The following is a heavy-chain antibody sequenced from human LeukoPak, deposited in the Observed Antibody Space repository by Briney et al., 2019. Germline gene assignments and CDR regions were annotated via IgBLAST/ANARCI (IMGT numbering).Heavy chain of an antibody. J-gene: IGHJ1*01. CDR2: IYTSGST. V-gene: IGHV4-61*02. CDR3: ARHDRYSSSWYGYFQH. CDR1: GGSISSGSYY. Sequence: PSETLSLTCTVSGGSISSGSYYWSWIRQPAGKGLEWIGRIYTSGSTNYNPSLKSRVTISVDTSKNQFSLKLSSVTAADTAVYYCARHDRYSSSWYGYFQHWGQGTLVTVSS. D-gene: IGHD6-13*01.